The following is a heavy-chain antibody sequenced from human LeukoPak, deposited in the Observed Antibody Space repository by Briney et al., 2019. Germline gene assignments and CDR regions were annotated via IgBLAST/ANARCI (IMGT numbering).Heavy chain of an antibody. J-gene: IGHJ6*02. V-gene: IGHV4-4*07. Sequence: SETLSPTCTVSGGSISSYYWSWIRQPAGKGLEWIGRIYTFGTTNYNPSLKSRVTMSIDTSKNQFSLNLTSVTASDTAVYYCARDGVSSGNYFQMDVWGQGTTVTVSS. D-gene: IGHD1-26*01. CDR3: ARDGVSSGNYFQMDV. CDR2: IYTFGTT. CDR1: GGSISSYY.